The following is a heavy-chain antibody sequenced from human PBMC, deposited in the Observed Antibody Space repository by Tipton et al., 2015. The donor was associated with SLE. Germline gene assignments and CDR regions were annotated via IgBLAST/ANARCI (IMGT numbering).Heavy chain of an antibody. CDR2: IYSGGST. CDR1: GLTVSSNY. V-gene: IGHV3-53*05. J-gene: IGHJ5*02. Sequence: GSLRLSCAASGLTVSSNYMTWVRQAPGKGLDWVSVIYSGGSTYYADSVKGRFTISRDNSNNTLYLQMNSLRPEDTGVYYCARIGVPGAIGNWIDPWGQGTLVTVSS. D-gene: IGHD2-2*02. CDR3: ARIGVPGAIGNWIDP.